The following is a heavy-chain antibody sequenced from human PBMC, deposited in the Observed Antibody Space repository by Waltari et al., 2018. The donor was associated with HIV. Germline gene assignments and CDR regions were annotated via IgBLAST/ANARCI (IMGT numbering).Heavy chain of an antibody. J-gene: IGHJ5*02. CDR2: IYYSGST. V-gene: IGHV4-61*01. CDR3: ARESKNDWFDP. Sequence: QVQLQESGPGLVKPSETLSLTCTVSGGPVSSCSYYWCSIRQPPGKGLEWIGYIYYSGSTNYNPSLKSRVTISVDTSKNQFSLKLSSVTAADTAVYYCARESKNDWFDPWGQGTLVTVSS. CDR1: GGPVSSCSYY. D-gene: IGHD4-4*01.